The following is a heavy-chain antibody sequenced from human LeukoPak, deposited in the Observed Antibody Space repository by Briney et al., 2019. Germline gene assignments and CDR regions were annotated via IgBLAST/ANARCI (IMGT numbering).Heavy chain of an antibody. V-gene: IGHV3-30*02. Sequence: GGSLRLSCAASGFTFSSYGMHWVRQAPGKGLEWVAFIRYDGSNKYYADSVKGRFTISRDNSKNTLYLQMNSLRAEDTAVYYCATPLRFLEWLLYWWGQGTLVTVSS. CDR3: ATPLRFLEWLLYW. J-gene: IGHJ4*02. D-gene: IGHD3-3*01. CDR2: IRYDGSNK. CDR1: GFTFSSYG.